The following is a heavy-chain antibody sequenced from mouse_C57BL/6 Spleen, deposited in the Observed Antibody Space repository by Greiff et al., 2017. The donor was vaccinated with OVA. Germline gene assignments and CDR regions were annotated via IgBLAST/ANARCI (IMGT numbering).Heavy chain of an antibody. D-gene: IGHD1-1*01. V-gene: IGHV1-15*01. J-gene: IGHJ3*01. CDR1: GYTFTDYE. CDR3: TKAVTTDWFAY. Sequence: QVQLQQSGAELVRPGASVMLSCKASGYTFTDYEMHWVKQTPVHGLEWIGAIDPETGGTAYNQKFKGKAILTADKSSSTAYMELRSLTSEDSAVYYCTKAVTTDWFAYWGQGTLVTVSA. CDR2: IDPETGGT.